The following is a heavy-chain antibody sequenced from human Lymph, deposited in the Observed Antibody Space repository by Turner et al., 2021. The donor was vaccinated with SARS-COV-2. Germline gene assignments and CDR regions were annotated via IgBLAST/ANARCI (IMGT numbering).Heavy chain of an antibody. V-gene: IGHV3-30-3*01. CDR1: GFAFNNCA. J-gene: IGHJ5*02. CDR2: ILYYGINK. Sequence: VQLVCPGAAVFQLAPSPELSCSGSGFAFNNCAIHWVRQAPGKGLEWLAGILYYGINKYYADSVKGRVTISRDKSKNTLYLQMTSLRAEDTAVYYCARGLRWPSKMGEFDPWGQGTQVTVSS. D-gene: IGHD3-16*01. CDR3: ARGLRWPSKMGEFDP.